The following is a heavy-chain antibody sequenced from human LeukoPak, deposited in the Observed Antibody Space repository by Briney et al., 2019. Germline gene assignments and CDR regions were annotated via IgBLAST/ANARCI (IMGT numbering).Heavy chain of an antibody. CDR2: IWYDGSNK. CDR3: ARDGSSWSNWLDP. V-gene: IGHV3-33*01. Sequence: GRSLRLSCAASGFTFSSYGMHWVRQAPGKGLEWVAVIWYDGSNKYYADSVKGRFTISRDNSKNTLYLQMNSLRAEDTAVYYCARDGSSWSNWLDPWGQGTLVTVSS. D-gene: IGHD6-13*01. CDR1: GFTFSSYG. J-gene: IGHJ5*02.